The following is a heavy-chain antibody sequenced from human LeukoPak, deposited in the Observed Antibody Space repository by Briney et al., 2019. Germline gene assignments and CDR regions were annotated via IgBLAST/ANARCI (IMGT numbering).Heavy chain of an antibody. J-gene: IGHJ4*02. CDR1: GYTFTGYY. V-gene: IGHV1-2*02. CDR2: INPNSGGT. Sequence: ASVTVSCKASGYTFTGYYMHWVRQAPGQGLEWMGWINPNSGGTNYAQKFQGRVTMTRDTSISTAYMELSRLRSDDTAVYYCAREDHDYGDYEVDYWGQGTLVTVSS. CDR3: AREDHDYGDYEVDY. D-gene: IGHD4-17*01.